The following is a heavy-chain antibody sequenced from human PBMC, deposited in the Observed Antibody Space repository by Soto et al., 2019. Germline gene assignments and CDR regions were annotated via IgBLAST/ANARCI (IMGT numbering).Heavy chain of an antibody. CDR2: IHGGNAKT. D-gene: IGHD2-15*01. V-gene: IGHV1-3*01. J-gene: IGHJ4*02. Sequence: ASVKVSCKASGYSLTSYSMHWVRQAPGLRLEWMGWIHGGNAKTQFSQKFQGRVTITRDTSASTAYMELSSLRSEDTAVYYCARDLGGWPDYWGQGTLVTVSS. CDR3: ARDLGGWPDY. CDR1: GYSLTSYS.